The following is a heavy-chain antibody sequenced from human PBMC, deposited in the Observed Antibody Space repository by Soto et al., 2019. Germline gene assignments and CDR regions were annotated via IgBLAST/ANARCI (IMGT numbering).Heavy chain of an antibody. J-gene: IGHJ5*02. Sequence: EVQLVESGGGLVQPGGSLRLSCAASGFTVSSNYMSWVRQAPGKGLEWVSVIYSGGTTYYADSVKGRFTISSDNSKNALYLQMNSLRAEATAVYYCARNGDSSDYRGWFDPWGQGTLVTVSS. CDR2: IYSGGTT. CDR3: ARNGDSSDYRGWFDP. V-gene: IGHV3-66*01. CDR1: GFTVSSNY. D-gene: IGHD3-22*01.